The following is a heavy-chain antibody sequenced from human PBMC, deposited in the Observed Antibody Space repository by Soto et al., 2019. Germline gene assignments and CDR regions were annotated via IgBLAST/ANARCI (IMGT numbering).Heavy chain of an antibody. CDR3: ARVPDIVVVPAARGNYYYYMDV. V-gene: IGHV1-69*02. CDR2: IIPILGIA. J-gene: IGHJ6*03. Sequence: SVKVSCKASGGTFSSYTISWVRQAPGQGLEWMGRIIPILGIANYAQKFQGRVTVTADKSTSTAYMELSSLRSEDTAVYYCARVPDIVVVPAARGNYYYYMDVWGKGTTVTVSS. D-gene: IGHD2-2*01. CDR1: GGTFSSYT.